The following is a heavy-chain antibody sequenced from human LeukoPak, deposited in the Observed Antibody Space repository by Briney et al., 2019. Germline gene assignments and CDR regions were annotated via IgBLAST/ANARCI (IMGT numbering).Heavy chain of an antibody. CDR3: ARSSGWFDY. V-gene: IGHV6-1*01. D-gene: IGHD3-22*01. Sequence: SQTLSLTCAISGDSVSSKSAAWHSIRQSPSRGLEWLGRTYYRSKWYNDYAGSVKSRITVNPDTSKNQFSLLLNSVTPEDTAVYYCARSSGWFDYWGQGTLVTVSS. CDR2: TYYRSKWYN. CDR1: GDSVSSKSAA. J-gene: IGHJ5*01.